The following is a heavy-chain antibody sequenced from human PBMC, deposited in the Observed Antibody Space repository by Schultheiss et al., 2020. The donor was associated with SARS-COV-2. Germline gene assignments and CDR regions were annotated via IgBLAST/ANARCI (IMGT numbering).Heavy chain of an antibody. J-gene: IGHJ6*02. CDR3: ARVNTVNSSSWYRMWYYYYGMDV. D-gene: IGHD6-13*01. CDR2: INHSGST. V-gene: IGHV4-34*01. CDR1: GGSFSGYY. Sequence: SETLSLTCAVYGGSFSGYYWSWIRQPPGKGLEWIGEINHSGSTNYNPSLKSRVTISVDTSKNQFSLKLSSVTAADTAVYYCARVNTVNSSSWYRMWYYYYGMDVWGQGTTVTVSS.